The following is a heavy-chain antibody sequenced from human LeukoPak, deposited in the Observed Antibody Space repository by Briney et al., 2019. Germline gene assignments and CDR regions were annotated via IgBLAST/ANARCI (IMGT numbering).Heavy chain of an antibody. V-gene: IGHV4-59*01. D-gene: IGHD5-18*01. CDR1: GASFSSYY. CDR3: ARVPAERGYSYDFIDF. CDR2: IYYSGKT. J-gene: IGHJ4*02. Sequence: PSETLSLTCTVSGASFSSYYWSWIRQPPGKGLEWIGYIYYSGKTTYNPSLESRVTISIDTSKNQFSLKVTSVTGADTAVYFCARVPAERGYSYDFIDFWGQGTLVTVSS.